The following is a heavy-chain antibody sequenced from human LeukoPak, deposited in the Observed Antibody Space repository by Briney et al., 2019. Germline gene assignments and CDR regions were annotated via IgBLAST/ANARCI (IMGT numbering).Heavy chain of an antibody. J-gene: IGHJ5*02. D-gene: IGHD3-10*01. CDR2: IYPGDSDT. CDR3: ARSVFLWFGDQSRGGWFDP. V-gene: IGHV5-51*01. CDR1: GYSFTSYW. Sequence: GESLKISCKGSGYSFTSYWIGWVRQMPGKGLEWMGIIYPGDSDTRYSPSFQGQVTISADKSISTAYLQWSSLKASDTAMYYCARSVFLWFGDQSRGGWFDPWGQGTLVTVSS.